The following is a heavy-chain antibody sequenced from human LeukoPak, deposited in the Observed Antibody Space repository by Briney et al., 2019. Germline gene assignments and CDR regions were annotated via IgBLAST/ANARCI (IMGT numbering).Heavy chain of an antibody. Sequence: GRSLRLSCAAAGFTFSSYGMHWVRQAPGKGLEWVAVIWYDGSNKYYADSVKGRFTTSSDNYKNTMYLQMNSLRAEDTAVYYCAKTRTTSYMDVWGKGTTVTVSS. CDR1: GFTFSSYG. CDR2: IWYDGSNK. D-gene: IGHD4-17*01. J-gene: IGHJ6*03. V-gene: IGHV3-33*06. CDR3: AKTRTTSYMDV.